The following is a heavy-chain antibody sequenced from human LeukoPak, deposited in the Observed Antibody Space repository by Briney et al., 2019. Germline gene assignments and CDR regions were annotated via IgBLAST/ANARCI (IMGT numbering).Heavy chain of an antibody. D-gene: IGHD3-10*02. J-gene: IGHJ6*04. Sequence: GGSLRLSCAASGFIFDEYGMSWVRQAPGKGLEWVAGISLNGGATGYADSVKGRFTISRDNAKNSLYLQMNSLRAEDTAVYYCAELGITMIGGVWGKGTTVTISS. CDR3: AELGITMIGGV. V-gene: IGHV3-20*04. CDR2: ISLNGGAT. CDR1: GFIFDEYG.